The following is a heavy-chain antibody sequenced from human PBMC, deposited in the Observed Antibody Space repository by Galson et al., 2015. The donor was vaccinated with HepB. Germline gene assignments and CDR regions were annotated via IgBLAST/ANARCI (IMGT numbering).Heavy chain of an antibody. Sequence: SLRLSCAASGFTFSSYAMSWVRQAPGKGLEWVSAISGSGGSTYYADSVKGRFTISRDNSKNTLYLQMNSLRAEDTAVYYCAKGSGYGPTQSYFDYWGQGTLVTVSS. J-gene: IGHJ4*02. CDR2: ISGSGGST. CDR3: AKGSGYGPTQSYFDY. CDR1: GFTFSSYA. V-gene: IGHV3-23*01. D-gene: IGHD4-17*01.